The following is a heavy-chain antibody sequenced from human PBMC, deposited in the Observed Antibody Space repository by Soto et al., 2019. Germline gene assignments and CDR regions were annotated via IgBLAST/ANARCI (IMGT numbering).Heavy chain of an antibody. CDR2: IRSRPKNYAT. CDR1: GFTFSDSG. Sequence: GSLRLSCATSGFTFSDSGIHWVRQASGKGLEWVGRIRSRPKNYATAYAASVEGRFTISRDDSSNTAYLQMNSLKTEDTAVYYCASRLDYFPFTWFDPWGQGT. D-gene: IGHD4-17*01. V-gene: IGHV3-73*01. CDR3: ASRLDYFPFTWFDP. J-gene: IGHJ5*02.